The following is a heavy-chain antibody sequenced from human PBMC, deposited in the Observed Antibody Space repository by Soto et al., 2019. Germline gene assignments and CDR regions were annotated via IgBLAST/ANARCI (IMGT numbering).Heavy chain of an antibody. J-gene: IGHJ4*02. D-gene: IGHD2-2*01. V-gene: IGHV4-34*01. CDR2: INHSGST. CDR1: GGSFSGYY. Sequence: SETLSLTCAVYGGSFSGYYWSWIRQPPGKGLEWIGEINHSGSTNYNPSLKSRVTISVDTSKNQFSLKLSSVTAADTAVYYCARAWGRQPRYCSSTSCPAYYFDYWGQGTLVTVSS. CDR3: ARAWGRQPRYCSSTSCPAYYFDY.